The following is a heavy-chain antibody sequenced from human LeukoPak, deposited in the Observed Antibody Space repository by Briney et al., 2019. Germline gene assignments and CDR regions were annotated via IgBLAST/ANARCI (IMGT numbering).Heavy chain of an antibody. D-gene: IGHD6-19*01. CDR2: IYYSGST. V-gene: IGHV4-59*01. CDR3: ARQGGWYGFLDY. CDR1: GGSISSYY. Sequence: SETLSLTCTVSGGSISSYYWSWIRQPPGKGLEWIGYIYYSGSTNYNPSLKSRVTISVDTSKNQFSLKLSSVTAADTAVYYCARQGGWYGFLDYWGQGTLVTVSS. J-gene: IGHJ4*02.